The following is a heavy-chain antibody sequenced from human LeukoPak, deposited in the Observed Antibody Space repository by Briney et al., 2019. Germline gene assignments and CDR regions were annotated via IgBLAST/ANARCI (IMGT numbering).Heavy chain of an antibody. V-gene: IGHV3-30*12. CDR2: IYYDGSNN. CDR1: GFTFNSFG. CDR3: ARDLPQIEY. D-gene: IGHD3-22*01. J-gene: IGHJ4*02. Sequence: GGSLRLSCAASGFTFNSFGIHWVRQAPGKGLEWVAVIYYDGSNNFYSDSVKGRFAISRDNSKNTVFLQMSSLRAEDTALYYCARDLPQIEYWGQGTLVTVSS.